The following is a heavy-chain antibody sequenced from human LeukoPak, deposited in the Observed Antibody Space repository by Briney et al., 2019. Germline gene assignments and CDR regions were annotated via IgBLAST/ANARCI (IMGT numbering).Heavy chain of an antibody. Sequence: GGSLRLSCAASGFTFSDYFMSWIRRAPGKGLEWLSHISSSGTGYYTDSVKGRATISRDNAKNSLYLQMSSLRAEDTAVYYCARDNVRKDDYWGQGTLVTVSS. V-gene: IGHV3-11*04. CDR1: GFTFSDYF. D-gene: IGHD2-8*01. CDR3: ARDNVRKDDY. J-gene: IGHJ4*02. CDR2: ISSSGTG.